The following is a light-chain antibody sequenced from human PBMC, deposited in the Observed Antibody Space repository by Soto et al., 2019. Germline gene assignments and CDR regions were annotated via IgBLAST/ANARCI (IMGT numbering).Light chain of an antibody. J-gene: IGKJ2*01. CDR1: KSISTY. Sequence: DIRMTQSPSSLSASVGDRVNITCRASKSISTYFNWYQHKPGTAPNLLIYGAYRLQSGVPSRFTGSGSRTDFTLTIRILQPEDSATYFCQQSNSSPYTFGQGTRMEIK. CDR3: QQSNSSPYT. V-gene: IGKV1-39*01. CDR2: GAY.